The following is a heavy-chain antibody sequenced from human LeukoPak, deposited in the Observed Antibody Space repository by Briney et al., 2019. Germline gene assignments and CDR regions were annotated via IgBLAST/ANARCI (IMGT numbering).Heavy chain of an antibody. Sequence: SETLSLTCAVYGGSFSGYYWSWIRQPPGKGLEWIGEINHRGSTNYNPSLKSRVTISVDTSKNQFSLKLSSVTAADTAVYYCARGGMVRGVINYWGQGTLVTVSS. CDR2: INHRGST. D-gene: IGHD3-10*01. J-gene: IGHJ4*02. CDR3: ARGGMVRGVINY. V-gene: IGHV4-34*01. CDR1: GGSFSGYY.